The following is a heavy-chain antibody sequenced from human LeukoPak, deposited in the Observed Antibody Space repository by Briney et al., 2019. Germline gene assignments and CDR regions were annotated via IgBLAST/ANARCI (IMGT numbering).Heavy chain of an antibody. D-gene: IGHD6-13*01. V-gene: IGHV4-34*01. Sequence: SETLSLTCAVYGGSFSGYYWSWIRQPPGKGLEWIGEINHSGSTNYNPSLKSRVTISVDTSKNQFSLKLSSVTAADTAVYYCARQGSSWKRWFGPWGQGTLVTVSS. CDR1: GGSFSGYY. J-gene: IGHJ5*02. CDR2: INHSGST. CDR3: ARQGSSWKRWFGP.